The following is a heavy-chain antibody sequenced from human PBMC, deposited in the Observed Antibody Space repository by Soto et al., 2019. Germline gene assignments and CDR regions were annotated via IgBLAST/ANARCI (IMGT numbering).Heavy chain of an antibody. V-gene: IGHV4-4*07. CDR1: GDSFSNYY. D-gene: IGHD6-13*01. CDR3: ARYSSNWFQTEGMDV. J-gene: IGHJ6*02. CDR2: IDTSGNT. Sequence: PSETLSLTCTVSGDSFSNYYCNWVRQPAGKGLEWIGRIDTSGNTNYNPSLKSRVTMSVDTSKKQFSLKLTSVTAADTAVYYCARYSSNWFQTEGMDVWGQGTTVTVSS.